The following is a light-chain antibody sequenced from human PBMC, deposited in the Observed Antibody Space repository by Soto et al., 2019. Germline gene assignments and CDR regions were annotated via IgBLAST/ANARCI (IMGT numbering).Light chain of an antibody. CDR1: QDITNF. J-gene: IGKJ2*03. CDR3: QQFDDVPYS. V-gene: IGKV1-33*01. CDR2: DAS. Sequence: DIPMTQPPSSLSASVGDRVTITCQASQDITNFLNWYQQKPGKAPKLLIYDASSLQTGVPSRFSGSGSGTDFSFTISSLQPEDIATYYCQQFDDVPYSFGQGTKVAIK.